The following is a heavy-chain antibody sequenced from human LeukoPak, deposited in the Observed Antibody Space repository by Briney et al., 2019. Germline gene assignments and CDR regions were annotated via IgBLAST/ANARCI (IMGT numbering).Heavy chain of an antibody. CDR1: GYTFTSYG. D-gene: IGHD2-2*01. J-gene: IGHJ5*02. V-gene: IGHV1-18*01. CDR3: ARALYCSRTSCSENWFDP. CDR2: ISAYNGNT. Sequence: ASVEVSCKASGYTFTSYGISWVRQAPGQGLEWMGWISAYNGNTNYAQRLQGRVTMTTDTSTSTAYMELRSLRSDDTAVYYCARALYCSRTSCSENWFDPLGQGTLVTVSS.